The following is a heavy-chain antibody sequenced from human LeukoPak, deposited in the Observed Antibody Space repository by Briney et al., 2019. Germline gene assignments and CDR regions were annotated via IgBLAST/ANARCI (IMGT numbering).Heavy chain of an antibody. V-gene: IGHV3-48*04. Sequence: GGSLRLSCAASGFTFSNHGMNWVRQAPGKGLEWVSYISSRGSAIYYADSVKGRFTISRDIAKTSLYLQMNSLRAEDTAIYYCARDMEPDAFDIWGQGTMVTVSS. CDR2: ISSRGSAI. J-gene: IGHJ3*02. CDR1: GFTFSNHG. CDR3: ARDMEPDAFDI. D-gene: IGHD1-1*01.